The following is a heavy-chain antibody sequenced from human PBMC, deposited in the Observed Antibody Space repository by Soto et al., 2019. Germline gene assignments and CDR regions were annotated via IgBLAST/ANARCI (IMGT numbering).Heavy chain of an antibody. J-gene: IGHJ5*02. CDR3: ARVSPYYYDTSVYFP. V-gene: IGHV1-2*02. CDR2: INPNSGGT. CDR1: GYTFTGYY. Sequence: ASVKVSCKASGYTFTGYYMHWVRQAPGQGLEWMGWINPNSGGTNYAQKFQGRVTMTRDTSISTAYMELSRLRSDDTAVYYCARVSPYYYDTSVYFPCGQGTMVTV. D-gene: IGHD3-22*01.